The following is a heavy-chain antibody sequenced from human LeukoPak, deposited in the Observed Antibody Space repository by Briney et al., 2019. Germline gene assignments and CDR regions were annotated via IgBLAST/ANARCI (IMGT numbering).Heavy chain of an antibody. Sequence: GASVKVSCKASGYTFTSYGISWVRQAPGQGLEWMGWISAYNGNTNYAQKIQGRVTMTTDTSTSTAYMELRSLRSDDTAVYYCARDGRGYCSSTSCYGPFDYWGQGTLVTVSS. V-gene: IGHV1-18*04. CDR2: ISAYNGNT. J-gene: IGHJ4*02. CDR1: GYTFTSYG. CDR3: ARDGRGYCSSTSCYGPFDY. D-gene: IGHD2-2*01.